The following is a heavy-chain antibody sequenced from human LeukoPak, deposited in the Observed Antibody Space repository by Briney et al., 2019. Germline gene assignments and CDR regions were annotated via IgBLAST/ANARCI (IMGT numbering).Heavy chain of an antibody. CDR2: ITSSSSYV. CDR3: ARDPYSGYYGTYYYYYMDV. J-gene: IGHJ6*03. CDR1: GFSFSTYN. Sequence: GGSLRLSCEASGFSFSTYNMNWVRQAPGQRLEWISSITSSSSYVFYADSVRGRFTISRDNAKNSLYLQIDSLRAEDTAVYYCARDPYSGYYGTYYYYYMDVWGKGTTVTISS. V-gene: IGHV3-21*01. D-gene: IGHD5-12*01.